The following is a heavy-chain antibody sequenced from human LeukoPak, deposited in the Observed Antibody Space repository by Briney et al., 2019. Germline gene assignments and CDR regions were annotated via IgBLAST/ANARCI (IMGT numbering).Heavy chain of an antibody. Sequence: ASVKVSCKASGYTFTSYYMHWVRQAPGQGLEWMGIINPSGGSTSYAQKFQGRVTMTRDMSTSTVYMELSSLRSEDTAVYYCYVQEIDFDAFDIWGQGTMVTVSS. CDR2: INPSGGST. V-gene: IGHV1-46*01. CDR3: YVQEIDFDAFDI. J-gene: IGHJ3*02. CDR1: GYTFTSYY. D-gene: IGHD3-9*01.